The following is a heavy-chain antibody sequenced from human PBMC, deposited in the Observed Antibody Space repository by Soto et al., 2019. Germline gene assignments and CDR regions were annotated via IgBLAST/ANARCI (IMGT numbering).Heavy chain of an antibody. CDR1: GGSLSGGGFS. V-gene: IGHV4-30-2*01. CDR2: ILHTGGT. Sequence: TLSLPCAVSGGSLSGGGFSWSWIRQPPGKGLEWIGYILHTGGTQYNQSLKSRVSMPVDKSKNQFSLNMTSVTAADTAVYYCARLQFGEGFDYWGQGALFPVSS. D-gene: IGHD3-10*01. J-gene: IGHJ4*02. CDR3: ARLQFGEGFDY.